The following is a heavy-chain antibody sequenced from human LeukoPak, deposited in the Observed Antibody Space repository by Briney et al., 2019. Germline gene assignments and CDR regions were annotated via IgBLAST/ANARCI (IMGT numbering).Heavy chain of an antibody. CDR3: AKEDSTVAGTFDY. V-gene: IGHV3-30*14. Sequence: GGSLRLSCAASGFTFSSYAMHWVRQAPGKGLEWVAVISYDGSNKYYADSVKGRFTISRDNSKNTLYLQMNSLRAEDTAVYYCAKEDSTVAGTFDYWGQGTLVTVSS. J-gene: IGHJ4*02. CDR2: ISYDGSNK. CDR1: GFTFSSYA. D-gene: IGHD6-19*01.